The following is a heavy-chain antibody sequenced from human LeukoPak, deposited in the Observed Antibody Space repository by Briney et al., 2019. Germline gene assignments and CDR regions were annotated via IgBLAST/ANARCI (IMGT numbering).Heavy chain of an antibody. CDR3: ARWEYAFDV. D-gene: IGHD1-26*01. Sequence: GGSLRLSCAASGFTFSSNWMHWIRQAPGKGLVWVLSINSDGSSTSYADSVQGRFAISRDNAKNTLYLQMNSLRAEDTAVYYCARWEYAFDVWGQGTMVTVSS. J-gene: IGHJ3*01. CDR2: INSDGSST. V-gene: IGHV3-74*01. CDR1: GFTFSSNW.